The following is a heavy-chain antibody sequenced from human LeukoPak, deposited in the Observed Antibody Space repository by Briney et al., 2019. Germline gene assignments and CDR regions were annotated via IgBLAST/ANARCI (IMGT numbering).Heavy chain of an antibody. V-gene: IGHV3-23*01. CDR2: ISGSGGST. D-gene: IGHD3-9*01. CDR3: ARYSEVYYYVDV. J-gene: IGHJ6*03. Sequence: GGSLRLSCAASGFTFSYYGMSWVRQAPGKGLEWVSGISGSGGSTYYADSVKGRFTISRDNSKNTLYLQMNSLRAEDTAVYFCARYSEVYYYVDVWGTGTTVTVSS. CDR1: GFTFSYYG.